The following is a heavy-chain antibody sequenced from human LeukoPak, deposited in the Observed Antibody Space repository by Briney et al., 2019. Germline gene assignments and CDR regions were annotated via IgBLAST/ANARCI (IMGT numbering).Heavy chain of an antibody. V-gene: IGHV1-69*04. J-gene: IGHJ4*02. CDR1: GGTFRSHA. Sequence: SVKVSCKASGGTFRSHAISWVRQAPGQGLEWMGRIIPILGIANYAQKFQGRVTITADKSTSTAYMELSSLRSEDTAVYHCAIGVMITFGGAVQYYFDYWGQGTLVTVSS. D-gene: IGHD3-16*01. CDR2: IIPILGIA. CDR3: AIGVMITFGGAVQYYFDY.